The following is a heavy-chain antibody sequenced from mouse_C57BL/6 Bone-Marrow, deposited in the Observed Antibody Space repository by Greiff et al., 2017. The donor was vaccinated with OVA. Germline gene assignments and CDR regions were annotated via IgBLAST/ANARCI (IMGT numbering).Heavy chain of an antibody. J-gene: IGHJ3*01. CDR2: INPYNGGT. D-gene: IGHD2-3*01. CDR1: GYTFTDYY. V-gene: IGHV1-19*01. Sequence: VQLKQSGPVLVKPGASVKMSCKASGYTFTDYYMNWVKQSHGKSLEWIGVINPYNGGTSYNQKFKGKATLTVDKSSSTAYMELNSLTSEDSAVYYCARSDGYFAWFAYWGQGTLVTVSA. CDR3: ARSDGYFAWFAY.